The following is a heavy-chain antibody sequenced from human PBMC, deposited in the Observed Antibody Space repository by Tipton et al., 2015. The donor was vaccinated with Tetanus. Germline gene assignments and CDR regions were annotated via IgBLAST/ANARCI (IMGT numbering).Heavy chain of an antibody. CDR3: ARGMDYDSSGIDDF. CDR1: GYSFTTYW. Sequence: QLVQSGAEVKKPGASVKVSCKASGYSFTTYWVHWVRQAPGQGLEWMGMVNPSGGSGRYSQNFEGRVTMTRDTSISTAYMEVSRLRSDDTAIYYCARGMDYDSSGIDDFWGQGTLVTVSS. D-gene: IGHD3-22*01. CDR2: VNPSGGSG. V-gene: IGHV1-2*02. J-gene: IGHJ4*02.